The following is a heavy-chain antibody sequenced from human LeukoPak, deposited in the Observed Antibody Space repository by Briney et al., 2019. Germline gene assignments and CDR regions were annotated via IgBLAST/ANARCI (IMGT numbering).Heavy chain of an antibody. CDR2: ISYDGSNK. D-gene: IGHD3-10*01. Sequence: GGSLRLSCVASGLTFSSYAMHWVRQAPGKGLEWVAVISYDGSNKYYADSVKGRFTISRDNSKNTLYLQMNSLRAEDTAVYYCAREWFGELSGDAFDIWGQGTMVTVSS. V-gene: IGHV3-30-3*01. J-gene: IGHJ3*02. CDR3: AREWFGELSGDAFDI. CDR1: GLTFSSYA.